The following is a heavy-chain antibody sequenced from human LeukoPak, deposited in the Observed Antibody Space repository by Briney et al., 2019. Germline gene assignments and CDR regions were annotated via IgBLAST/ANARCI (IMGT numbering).Heavy chain of an antibody. CDR3: ARQLLSGSYYNDY. J-gene: IGHJ4*02. V-gene: IGHV3-64*01. CDR1: GFSFSSYA. D-gene: IGHD3-10*01. Sequence: PGGSLRLSCAASGFSFSSYAMHWVRQAPGKGLEYVSAISSNGGSTYYASSVKGRFTISRDNSKNTLYLQMGSLRAEDMAVYYCARQLLSGSYYNDYWGQGTLVTVSS. CDR2: ISSNGGST.